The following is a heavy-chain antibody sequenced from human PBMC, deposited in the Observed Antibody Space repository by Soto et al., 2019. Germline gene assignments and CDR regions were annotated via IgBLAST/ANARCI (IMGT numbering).Heavy chain of an antibody. J-gene: IGHJ5*02. CDR1: GFTFRNYA. CDR3: ARDKAVAGTGWFDP. CDR2: IDGGGGGT. Sequence: GGSLRLSCAASGFTFRNYAMSWVRQAPGKGLEWVSTIDGGGGGTYYADSVKGRFSISRDNSKNTLYLQMNSLRAEDTAVYYCARDKAVAGTGWFDPWGQGTLVTVSS. D-gene: IGHD6-19*01. V-gene: IGHV3-23*01.